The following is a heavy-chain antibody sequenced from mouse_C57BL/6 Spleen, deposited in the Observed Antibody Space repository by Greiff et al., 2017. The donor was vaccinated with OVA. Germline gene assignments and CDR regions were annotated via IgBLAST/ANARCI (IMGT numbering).Heavy chain of an antibody. CDR3: TRDWEGYYSHAMDY. D-gene: IGHD2-12*01. J-gene: IGHJ4*01. CDR2: ISSGGDYI. V-gene: IGHV5-9-1*02. Sequence: EVKLVESGAGLVKPGWSLKLSCAASGFTFSSYAMSWVRQTPEKRLEWVAYISSGGDYIYYADTVKGRFTISRDNARNTLYLQMSSLKSEDTAMYYCTRDWEGYYSHAMDYWGQGTSVTVSS. CDR1: GFTFSSYA.